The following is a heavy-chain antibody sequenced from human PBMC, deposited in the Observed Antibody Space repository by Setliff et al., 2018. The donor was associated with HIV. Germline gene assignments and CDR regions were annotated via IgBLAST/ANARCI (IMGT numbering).Heavy chain of an antibody. CDR2: ITSSGSAM. CDR1: GFTFSSSE. Sequence: GSLRLSCVVSGFTFSSSEMNWVRQAPGKGLEWVSYITSSGSAMYYADSVKGRFTVSRDNAKTSLYLQMNSLTAEDTAVYYCAVGGATADYYYYMDVWGKGTTVTVSS. J-gene: IGHJ6*03. V-gene: IGHV3-48*03. D-gene: IGHD1-26*01. CDR3: AVGGATADYYYYMDV.